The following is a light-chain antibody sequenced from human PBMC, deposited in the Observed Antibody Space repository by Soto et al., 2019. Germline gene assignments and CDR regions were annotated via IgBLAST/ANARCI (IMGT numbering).Light chain of an antibody. CDR2: GAS. CDR3: QQYGSSPRT. J-gene: IGKJ1*01. Sequence: IVLTQSPGTLSLSPGERATLSFRASQSVSSSYLAWYQQKPGQAPSLLIYGASSRATGIPDRFSGSGSGTDFTLTISRLEPEDFAVYYCQQYGSSPRTFGQGTKVDI. CDR1: QSVSSSY. V-gene: IGKV3-20*01.